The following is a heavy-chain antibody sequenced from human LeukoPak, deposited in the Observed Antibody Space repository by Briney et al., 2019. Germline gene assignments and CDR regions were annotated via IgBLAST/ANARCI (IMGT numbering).Heavy chain of an antibody. CDR1: GASISSYY. J-gene: IGHJ5*02. V-gene: IGHV4-59*01. Sequence: SETLSLTCTVSGASISSYYWSWIRQPPGKGLEWIGYIYYSGSTRYNPSLKSRVTISVDTSKNQFSLKLSSVTAADTAVYYCARVGILRFPSNWFDPWGQGTLLTVSS. CDR2: IYYSGST. CDR3: ARVGILRFPSNWFDP. D-gene: IGHD3-3*01.